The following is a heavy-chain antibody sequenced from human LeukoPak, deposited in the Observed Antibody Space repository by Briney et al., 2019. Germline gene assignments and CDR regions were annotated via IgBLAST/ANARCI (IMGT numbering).Heavy chain of an antibody. CDR3: ARDGAGLGGDDPPGWFDP. V-gene: IGHV4-59*01. CDR2: IFYSGTT. D-gene: IGHD2-21*01. J-gene: IGHJ5*02. Sequence: SETLSLTCTVSGGSISDYYWSWIRQPPGKGLEWIGYIFYSGTTNYNPSLKSRVTVLVDTSRNQFSLKLSSVTAADTAVYYCARDGAGLGGDDPPGWFDPWGQGTLVTVSS. CDR1: GGSISDYY.